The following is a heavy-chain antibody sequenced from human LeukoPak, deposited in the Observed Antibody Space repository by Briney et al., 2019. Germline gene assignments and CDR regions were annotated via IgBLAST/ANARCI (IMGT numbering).Heavy chain of an antibody. J-gene: IGHJ3*02. V-gene: IGHV3-53*01. Sequence: GGSLRLSCAASGFTVSSNYMSWVRQAPGKGLEWVSVIYSGGSTYYADSVKGRFTISRDNSKNTLYLQMNSLRAEDTAVYYCARARTIFGVVLDAFDIWGQGTVVTVSS. CDR1: GFTVSSNY. CDR2: IYSGGST. CDR3: ARARTIFGVVLDAFDI. D-gene: IGHD3-3*01.